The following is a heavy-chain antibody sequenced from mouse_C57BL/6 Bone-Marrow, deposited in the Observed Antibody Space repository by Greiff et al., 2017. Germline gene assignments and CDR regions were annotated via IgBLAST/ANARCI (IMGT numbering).Heavy chain of an antibody. Sequence: EVQLQQSGPELVQPGASVKISCKATGYTFTDYDINWVKQSHGKSLEWIGDLTPNNGGPSYNQKLKGKAPLPVDTSSSTAYIELRSLTSEHSAVNYCARPPYGCSPDYYAMDDWGKGTSVTVSS. V-gene: IGHV1-26*01. CDR1: GYTFTDYD. J-gene: IGHJ4*01. CDR3: ARPPYGCSPDYYAMDD. CDR2: LTPNNGGP. D-gene: IGHD1-1*01.